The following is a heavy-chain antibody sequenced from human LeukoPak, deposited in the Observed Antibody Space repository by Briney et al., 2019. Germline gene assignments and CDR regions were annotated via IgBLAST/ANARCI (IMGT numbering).Heavy chain of an antibody. CDR2: ISSDGTYI. J-gene: IGHJ4*02. CDR1: GFTFNYYG. Sequence: GGSLRLSCAVSGFTFNYYGMNWVRQAPGKGLEWVSSISSDGTYIYYADSVKGRFTISRDTAKKSLYLHMNSLSVEDTAVYYCARAPRGYDFWSGYYPDYWGRGTLVTASS. CDR3: ARAPRGYDFWSGYYPDY. D-gene: IGHD3-3*01. V-gene: IGHV3-21*01.